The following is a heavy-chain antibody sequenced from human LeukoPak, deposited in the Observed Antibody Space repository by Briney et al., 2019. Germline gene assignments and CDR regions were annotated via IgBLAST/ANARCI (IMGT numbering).Heavy chain of an antibody. CDR2: IYYSGST. J-gene: IGHJ6*03. CDR1: GGSISSYY. CDR3: ARTDPRDYYYYYMDV. Sequence: SETLSLTCTVSGGSISSYYLSWIRQPPGKGLEWIGYIYYSGSTNYNPSLKSRVTISVDTSKNQFSLKLSSVTSADTAVYYCARTDPRDYYYYYMDVGGKGTTVTVSS. V-gene: IGHV4-59*01.